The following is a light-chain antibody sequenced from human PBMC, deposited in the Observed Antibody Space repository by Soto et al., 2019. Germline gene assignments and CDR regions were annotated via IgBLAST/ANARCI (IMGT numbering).Light chain of an antibody. V-gene: IGLV1-44*01. Sequence: LTQTPSASGTPGQRVTISCSGSSSNIGVNTVNWYQHVPGTAPTLVIYSNNQRPSGVPDRFSGSRSGTSASLAISGLQSEDEADYYCAAWDDNMSGGHYIFGTGTQLTVL. CDR2: SNN. CDR1: SSNIGVNT. CDR3: AAWDDNMSGGHYI. J-gene: IGLJ1*01.